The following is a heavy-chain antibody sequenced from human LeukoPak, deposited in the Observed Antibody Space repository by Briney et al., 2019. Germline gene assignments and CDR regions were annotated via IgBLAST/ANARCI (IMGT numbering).Heavy chain of an antibody. Sequence: ASVKVSCKASGGTFSSYAISWVRQAPGQGLEWMGGIIPIFGTANYAQKFQGRVTITADESTSTAYMELSSLRSEDTAAYYCARGRNSHGHYYGMGVWGQGTTVTVSS. CDR1: GGTFSSYA. CDR3: ARGRNSHGHYYGMGV. CDR2: IIPIFGTA. J-gene: IGHJ6*02. V-gene: IGHV1-69*13. D-gene: IGHD1-7*01.